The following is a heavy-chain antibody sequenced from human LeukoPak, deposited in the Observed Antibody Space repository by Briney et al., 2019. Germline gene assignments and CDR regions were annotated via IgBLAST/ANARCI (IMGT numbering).Heavy chain of an antibody. D-gene: IGHD3-10*01. V-gene: IGHV3-7*01. CDR1: GFTFSAYW. CDR3: ARVESELLWFGELYFDY. Sequence: GGSLRLSCAVSGFTFSAYWMSWVRQAPGKGLEWVAKIKQDGSERYYVDSVKGRFTISRDNAKNSLYLQMNSLRAEDTAVYYCARVESELLWFGELYFDYWGQGTLVTVSS. J-gene: IGHJ4*02. CDR2: IKQDGSER.